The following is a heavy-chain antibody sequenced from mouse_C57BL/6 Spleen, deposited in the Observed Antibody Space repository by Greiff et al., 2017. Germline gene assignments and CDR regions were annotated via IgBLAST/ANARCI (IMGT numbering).Heavy chain of an antibody. D-gene: IGHD1-1*01. CDR2: INPNNGGT. V-gene: IGHV1-22*01. CDR1: GYTFTDYN. J-gene: IGHJ2*01. Sequence: EVQGVESGPELVKPGASVKMSCKASGYTFTDYNMHWVKQSHGKSLEWIGYINPNNGGTSYNQKFKGKATLTVNKSSSTAYMELRSLTSEDSAVYYCARPNYYGSSFDYWGQGTTLTVSS. CDR3: ARPNYYGSSFDY.